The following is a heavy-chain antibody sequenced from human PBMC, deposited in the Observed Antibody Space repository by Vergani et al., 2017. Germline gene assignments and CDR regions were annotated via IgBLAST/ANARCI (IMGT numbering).Heavy chain of an antibody. D-gene: IGHD3-10*01. CDR2: IYYSGLT. J-gene: IGHJ3*02. V-gene: IGHV4-39*07. CDR3: ARDRIALGEDAFDI. Sequence: QLQLQQSGPGLVKPSETLFLTCTVSADSISSGSYYWGWIRQPPGKSLEWIGSIYYSGLTYYNPSLKSRVAISVDTSKNQFSLKLTSVTAADTAVYYCARDRIALGEDAFDIWGQGTMVTVSS. CDR1: ADSISSGSYY.